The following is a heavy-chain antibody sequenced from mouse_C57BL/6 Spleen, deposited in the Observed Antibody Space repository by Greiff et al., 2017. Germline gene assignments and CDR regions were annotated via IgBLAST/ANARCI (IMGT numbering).Heavy chain of an antibody. CDR3: ARREGYSNYFFDY. CDR1: GYTFTSYW. Sequence: VQLQQPGAELVKPGASVKLSCKASGYTFTSYWMHWVKQRPGQGLEWIGMIHPNSGSTNYNEKFKSKATLTVDKSSSTAYMQLSSLTSEDSAVYDCARREGYSNYFFDYWGQGTTLTVSS. V-gene: IGHV1-64*01. CDR2: IHPNSGST. J-gene: IGHJ2*01. D-gene: IGHD2-5*01.